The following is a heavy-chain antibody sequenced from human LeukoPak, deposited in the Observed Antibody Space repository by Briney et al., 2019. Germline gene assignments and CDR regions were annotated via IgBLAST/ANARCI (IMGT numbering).Heavy chain of an antibody. CDR1: GFTFRNFW. Sequence: PGGSLRLSCAASGFTFRNFWMSWFAKAPGKGLEWVANIKQDGIETYYVDSVKGRFTLSRDNAKNSLHLQVNSLRAEDTAVYYCAREQDWYFDLWGRGTLVTVSS. CDR2: IKQDGIET. CDR3: AREQDWYFDL. J-gene: IGHJ2*01. V-gene: IGHV3-7*01.